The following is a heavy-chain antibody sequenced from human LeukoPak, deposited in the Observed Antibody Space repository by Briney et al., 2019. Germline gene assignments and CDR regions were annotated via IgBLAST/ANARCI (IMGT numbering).Heavy chain of an antibody. CDR2: IIGSGVNT. Sequence: GGSLRLSCAASGFTFSSYAMSWVRQAPGKGLEWGSVIIGSGVNTYYADSVKGRFTISRDNSKNTMNLQMNSLRAEDTAVYYCAKSSTYYYGSGSSLEYWGQGTLVTVSS. V-gene: IGHV3-23*01. D-gene: IGHD3-10*01. CDR1: GFTFSSYA. CDR3: AKSSTYYYGSGSSLEY. J-gene: IGHJ4*02.